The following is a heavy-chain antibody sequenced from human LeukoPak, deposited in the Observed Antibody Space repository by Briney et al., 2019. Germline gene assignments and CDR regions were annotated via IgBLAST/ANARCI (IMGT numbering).Heavy chain of an antibody. J-gene: IGHJ4*02. CDR3: ARQISDRYSSSSGFGY. V-gene: IGHV1-8*03. Sequence: ASVKVSCKASGYTFTSYDINWVRQATGQGLEWMGWMNPNSGNTGYAQKFQGRVTITRNTSISTAYMELSSLRSEDTAVYYCARQISDRYSSSSGFGYWGQGTLVTVSS. D-gene: IGHD6-6*01. CDR1: GYTFTSYD. CDR2: MNPNSGNT.